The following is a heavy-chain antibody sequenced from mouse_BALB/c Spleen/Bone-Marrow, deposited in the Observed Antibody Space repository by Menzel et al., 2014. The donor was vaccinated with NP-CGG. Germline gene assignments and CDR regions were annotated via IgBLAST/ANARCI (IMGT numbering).Heavy chain of an antibody. CDR2: INPSNGGT. V-gene: IGHV1S81*02. CDR1: GYTFTSFY. CDR3: TRESSGSIQYYFFY. D-gene: IGHD1-1*01. Sequence: VHLQQSGAELVKPGASVKLSCKASGYTFTSFYMYWVKQRPGQGLEWIGGINPSNGGTNFNEKFKSKATLTLDKSSSTAYMQHRSLSSENSAVSYCTRESSGSIQYYFFYSGPSTPLTVSS. J-gene: IGHJ2*01.